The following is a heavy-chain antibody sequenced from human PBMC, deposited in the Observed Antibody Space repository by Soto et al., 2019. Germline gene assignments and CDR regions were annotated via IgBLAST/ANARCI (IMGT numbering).Heavy chain of an antibody. D-gene: IGHD3-22*01. CDR2: IYYSGST. CDR1: GGSISSGGYY. CDR3: ARNLPLINWFDP. V-gene: IGHV4-31*03. J-gene: IGHJ5*02. Sequence: SETLSLTCTVSGGSISSGGYYWSWIRQHPGKVLEWIGYIYYSGSTYYNPSLKSRVTISVDTSKNQFSLKLSSVTAADTAVYYCARNLPLINWFDPWGQGTLVTVSS.